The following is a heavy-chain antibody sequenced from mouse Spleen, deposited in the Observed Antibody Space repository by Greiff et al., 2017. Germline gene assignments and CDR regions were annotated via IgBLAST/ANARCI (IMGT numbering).Heavy chain of an antibody. CDR1: GYSITSGYY. CDR2: ISYDGSN. J-gene: IGHJ3*01. CDR3: ARDRQYLAY. V-gene: IGHV3-6*01. D-gene: IGHD2-10*02. Sequence: EVQRVESGPGLVKPSQSLSLTCSVTGYSITSGYYWNWIRQFPGNKLEWMGYISYDGSNNYNPSLKNRISITRDTSKNQFFLKLNSVTTEDTATYYCARDRQYLAYWGQGTLVTVSA.